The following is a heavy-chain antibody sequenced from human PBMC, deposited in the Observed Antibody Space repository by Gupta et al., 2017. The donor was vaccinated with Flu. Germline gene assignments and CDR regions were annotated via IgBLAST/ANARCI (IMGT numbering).Heavy chain of an antibody. Sequence: VQLLESGGGLIQPGESLRLSCTASGFTLSSYAMSWVRQAPGKGLEWVSAIVSSGAYTYYADSVKGRFTISRDPSKNTQYLQMNSLRAEDTAVYYCAKGSSGGRPYYFDYWGQGTLVAVSS. CDR1: GFTLSSYA. J-gene: IGHJ4*02. CDR3: AKGSSGGRPYYFDY. CDR2: IVSSGAYT. V-gene: IGHV3-23*01. D-gene: IGHD2-15*01.